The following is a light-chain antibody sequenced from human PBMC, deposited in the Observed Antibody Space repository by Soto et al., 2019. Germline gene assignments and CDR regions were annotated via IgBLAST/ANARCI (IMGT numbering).Light chain of an antibody. CDR3: SSHTGGSTRV. CDR2: EAT. V-gene: IGLV2-14*01. J-gene: IGLJ1*01. Sequence: QSALTQPASVSGSPGQSIAISCTGTSSDVGGYDYVSWYQQQPDKAPKLMIYEATKRPSGVSNRFSGSKSGNTASLTISGLQSEDEADYYCSSHTGGSTRVFGTGTKVTV. CDR1: SSDVGGYDY.